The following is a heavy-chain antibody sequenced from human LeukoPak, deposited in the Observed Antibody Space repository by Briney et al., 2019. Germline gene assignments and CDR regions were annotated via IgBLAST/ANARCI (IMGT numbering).Heavy chain of an antibody. J-gene: IGHJ4*02. Sequence: SQTLSLTCTVSGGSISSGSFYWSWVRQPAGKGLELIGRIYTSGSTNYNPSLKSRVTISVDTSKNHFSLRLSSVTAADTAVYYCARGPYSDFWSGYPYFDYWGQGTLVTVSS. V-gene: IGHV4-61*02. CDR3: ARGPYSDFWSGYPYFDY. CDR2: IYTSGST. D-gene: IGHD3-3*01. CDR1: GGSISSGSFY.